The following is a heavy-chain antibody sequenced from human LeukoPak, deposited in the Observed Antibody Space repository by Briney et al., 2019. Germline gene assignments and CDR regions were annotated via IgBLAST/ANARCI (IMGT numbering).Heavy chain of an antibody. CDR2: ISGSGRDT. D-gene: IGHD3-16*01. CDR1: GFTFSNYA. Sequence: GGSLRLSCAASGFTFSNYAMSWVRQAPGKGLEWVSAISGSGRDTFYADSVKGRSTISRDNSKNTQYLQMDSLRAEDTAVYYCANEGGDYWGQGTLVTVSS. V-gene: IGHV3-23*01. J-gene: IGHJ4*02. CDR3: ANEGGDY.